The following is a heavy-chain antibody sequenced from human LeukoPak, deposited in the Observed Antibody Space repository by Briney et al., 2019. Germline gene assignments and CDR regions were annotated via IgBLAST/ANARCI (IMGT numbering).Heavy chain of an antibody. CDR1: GGSISSSSYY. Sequence: SETLSLTCTVSGGSISSSSYYWGWIRQPPGKGLEWIGSIYYSGSTYYNPSLKSRVTISVDRSKNQFSLKLSSVTAADTAVYYCARDREHCSSTSCPIGWGQGTLVTVSS. V-gene: IGHV4-39*07. CDR2: IYYSGST. J-gene: IGHJ4*02. CDR3: ARDREHCSSTSCPIG. D-gene: IGHD2-2*01.